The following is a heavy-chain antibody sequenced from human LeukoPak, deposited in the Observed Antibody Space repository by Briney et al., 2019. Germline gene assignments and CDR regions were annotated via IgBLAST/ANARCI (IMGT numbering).Heavy chain of an antibody. CDR2: ISGRSADI. CDR3: ARRGYHDSSGYDY. V-gene: IGHV3-21*06. D-gene: IGHD3-22*01. CDR1: GFTFSSYA. Sequence: GGSLRLSCAASGFTFSSYAMNWVRQAPGKGLEWVSSISGRSADIYYADSVKGRFTISRDNAKNSVFLQMNNLRVEDTAIYYCARRGYHDSSGYDYWGRGTPVTVSS. J-gene: IGHJ4*02.